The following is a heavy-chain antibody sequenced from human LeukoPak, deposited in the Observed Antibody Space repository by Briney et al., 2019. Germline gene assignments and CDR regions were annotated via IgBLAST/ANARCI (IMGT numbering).Heavy chain of an antibody. V-gene: IGHV4-30-4*01. Sequence: SETLSLTRTVSGGSISSGDYYWSWIRQPPGKGLEWIGYIYYSGSTYYNPSLKSRATISVDTSKNQFSLKLSSVTAADTAVYYCARARSAVVTTFDYWGQGTLVTVSS. CDR1: GGSISSGDYY. J-gene: IGHJ4*02. CDR2: IYYSGST. D-gene: IGHD2-21*02. CDR3: ARARSAVVTTFDY.